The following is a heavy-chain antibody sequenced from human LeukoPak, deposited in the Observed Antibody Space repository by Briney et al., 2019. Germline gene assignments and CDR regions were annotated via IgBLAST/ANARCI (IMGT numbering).Heavy chain of an antibody. Sequence: ASVKVSCTASGYSFSDFYIHWLRQAPGQGLEWLGWINPNSGGTNFAQYFQGRVTMTRDTSTSTVYMELSSLRSEDTAVYYCARGVVVTAIQLDYWGQGTLVTVSS. CDR1: GYSFSDFY. V-gene: IGHV1-2*02. CDR3: ARGVVVTAIQLDY. CDR2: INPNSGGT. D-gene: IGHD2-21*02. J-gene: IGHJ4*02.